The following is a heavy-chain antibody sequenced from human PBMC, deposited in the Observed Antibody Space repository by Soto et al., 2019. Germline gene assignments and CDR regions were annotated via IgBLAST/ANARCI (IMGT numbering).Heavy chain of an antibody. J-gene: IGHJ6*02. D-gene: IGHD3-3*01. V-gene: IGHV1-3*01. CDR2: INAGNGNT. CDR1: GYTFTSYA. CDR3: ARVNGITIFGVVNYYYYGMDV. Sequence: QVQLVQSGAEVKKPGASVKVSCKASGYTFTSYAMHWVRQAPGQRLEWRGWINAGNGNTKDSQKFPGRVTITRDTSASTAYMELSSLRSEETAVYYCARVNGITIFGVVNYYYYGMDVWGQGTTVTVSS.